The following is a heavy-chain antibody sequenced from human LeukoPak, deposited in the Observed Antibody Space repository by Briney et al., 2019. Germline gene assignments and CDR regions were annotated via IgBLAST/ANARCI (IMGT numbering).Heavy chain of an antibody. CDR2: ISYSGST. V-gene: IGHV4-59*01. CDR1: GVSISTYS. J-gene: IGHJ2*01. CDR3: ATDGNFDL. D-gene: IGHD1-26*01. Sequence: TSETLSLTCTVSGVSISTYSWSWIRQPPGKGLEWIGYISYSGSTSYNPSLRSRVTISVDTSKNQFSLKLSSVTAADTAVYYCATDGNFDLWGRGTLVTVSS.